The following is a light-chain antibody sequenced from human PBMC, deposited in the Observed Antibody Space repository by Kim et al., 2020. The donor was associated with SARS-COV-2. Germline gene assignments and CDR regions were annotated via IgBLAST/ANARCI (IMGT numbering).Light chain of an antibody. J-gene: IGLJ1*01. Sequence: SSELTQDPAVSVALGQTVRITCQGDSLRSDYASLYQQKPGQAPVLVIYGKNNRPSGIPDRFSGSSSGNTASLTITGAQAEDEAVDFCNSRDSRGNLYVFG. CDR3: NSRDSRGNLYV. CDR1: SLRSDY. V-gene: IGLV3-19*01. CDR2: GKN.